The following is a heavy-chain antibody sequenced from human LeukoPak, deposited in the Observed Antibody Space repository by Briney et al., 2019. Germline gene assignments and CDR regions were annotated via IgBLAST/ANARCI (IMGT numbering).Heavy chain of an antibody. CDR2: INPNSGGT. J-gene: IGHJ4*02. Sequence: ASVKVSCKASGYTFTVYYMHWVRQAPGQGLEWMGWINPNSGGTNYAQKFQGRVTMTRDTSISTAYMEPSRLRSDDTAVYYCARGGRTGSGWYAFYWGQGTLVTVSS. V-gene: IGHV1-2*02. CDR1: GYTFTVYY. D-gene: IGHD6-19*01. CDR3: ARGGRTGSGWYAFY.